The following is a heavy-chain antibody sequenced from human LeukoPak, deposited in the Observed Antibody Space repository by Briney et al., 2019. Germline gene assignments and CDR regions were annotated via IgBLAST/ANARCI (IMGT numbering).Heavy chain of an antibody. D-gene: IGHD3-9*01. CDR1: GFTFSDYY. V-gene: IGHV3-11*05. CDR3: ARVGEADYDILTGPDY. CDR2: ISTSSSHT. J-gene: IGHJ4*02. Sequence: PGGSLRLSCAASGFTFSDYYMNWIRQAPGKGLEWVSYISTSSSHTNYADSVKGRFAISRDNAKNSLLLQMSRLRVEDTALYCCARVGEADYDILTGPDYWGQGTLVTVSS.